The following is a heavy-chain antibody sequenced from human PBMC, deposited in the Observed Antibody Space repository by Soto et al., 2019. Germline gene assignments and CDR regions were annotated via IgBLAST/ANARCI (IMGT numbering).Heavy chain of an antibody. Sequence: GASVKVSCKVSGYFLTALSIHWVRQAPGKGLEWMGGFDREDGETIYAQKFQGRVTMTEDTSTDSAYMELSSLTSEDTAIYYCAHGEGIVKSIVYLDSWGQGTLVTVSS. D-gene: IGHD1-26*01. CDR1: GYFLTALS. CDR3: AHGEGIVKSIVYLDS. J-gene: IGHJ4*02. V-gene: IGHV1-24*01. CDR2: FDREDGET.